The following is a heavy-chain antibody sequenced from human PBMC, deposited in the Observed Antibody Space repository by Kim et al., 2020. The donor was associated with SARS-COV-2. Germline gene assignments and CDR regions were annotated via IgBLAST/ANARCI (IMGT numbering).Heavy chain of an antibody. J-gene: IGHJ4*02. CDR2: VRSKHYDEIT. V-gene: IGHV3-49*03. D-gene: IGHD3-3*01. CDR1: GFIFGDFG. CDR3: AADFGDDYWSGIGY. Sequence: GGSLRLSCTGSGFIFGDFGVSWFRRAPGKGLEWVGVVRSKHYDEITAYAASVKDRFIISRDDYKGFAYLHMKGLKTDDSAVYYCAADFGDDYWSGIGYWGQGTLVTVSS.